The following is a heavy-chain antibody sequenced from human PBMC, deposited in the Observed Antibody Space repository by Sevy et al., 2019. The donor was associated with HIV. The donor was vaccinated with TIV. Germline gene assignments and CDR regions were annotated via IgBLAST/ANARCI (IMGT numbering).Heavy chain of an antibody. CDR3: ARASVLSPRVFDS. V-gene: IGHV4-59*01. D-gene: IGHD3-10*01. CDR2: IYYTGTT. CDR1: GGSMSSYF. Sequence: ETLYLTCTVSGGSMSSYFWSWIRQPPGKGLEWIGYIYYTGTTNYNPSLKSRLTMSLDTSKNRFSLKLTAVTAADTAVYYCARASVLSPRVFDSWGQGTQVTVSS. J-gene: IGHJ4*02.